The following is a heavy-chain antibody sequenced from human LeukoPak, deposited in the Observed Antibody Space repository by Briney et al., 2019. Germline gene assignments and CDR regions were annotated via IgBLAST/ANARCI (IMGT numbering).Heavy chain of an antibody. D-gene: IGHD2-21*01. V-gene: IGHV3-21*01. CDR2: ISSSSSYI. J-gene: IGHJ4*02. CDR3: ARVVDGLGYYFDY. CDR1: GFTFSSYS. Sequence: GGSLRLSCAASGFTFSSYSMNWVRQAPGKGLEWVSSISSSSSYIYYADSVKGRFTISRDNSKNTLYLQMNSLRAEDTAIYYCARVVDGLGYYFDYWGQGSLVTVSS.